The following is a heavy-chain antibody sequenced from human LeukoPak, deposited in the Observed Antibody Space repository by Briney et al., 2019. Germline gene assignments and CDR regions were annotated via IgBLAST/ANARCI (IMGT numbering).Heavy chain of an antibody. J-gene: IGHJ6*02. V-gene: IGHV4-31*03. CDR3: ARQYSSSLHYYYYYGMDV. Sequence: SETLSLTCTVSGGSISSGGFYWSWSRQPPGKGLEWIGCIYYSGSTYYNPSLKSRVTISADTSKNQLSLKLSSVTAADTAVYYCARQYSSSLHYYYYYGMDVWGQGTTVTVSS. D-gene: IGHD6-6*01. CDR2: IYYSGST. CDR1: GGSISSGGFY.